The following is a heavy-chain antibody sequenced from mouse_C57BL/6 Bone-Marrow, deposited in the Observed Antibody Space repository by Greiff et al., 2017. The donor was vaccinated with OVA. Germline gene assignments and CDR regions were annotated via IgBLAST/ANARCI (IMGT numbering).Heavy chain of an antibody. CDR1: GYTFTDYY. J-gene: IGHJ2*01. CDR3: ARGGFLYFDY. Sequence: QVQLKESGAELVRTGASVKLSCKASGYTFTDYYINWVKQRPGQGLEWIARIYPGSGNTYYNEKFKGKATLTAENSSSTAYMQLSSLTSEDSAVYFCARGGFLYFDYWGQGTTLTVSS. V-gene: IGHV1-76*01. CDR2: IYPGSGNT.